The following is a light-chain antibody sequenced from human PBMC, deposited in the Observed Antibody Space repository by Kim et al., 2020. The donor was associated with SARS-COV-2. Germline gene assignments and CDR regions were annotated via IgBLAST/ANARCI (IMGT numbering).Light chain of an antibody. CDR2: KNN. Sequence: QPVLTQPPSASGTPGQRVTISCSGSSSNIGSNYVYWYQQLPGTAPKLLIYKNNQRPSGVPDRFSGSKSGTSASLAISGLRSEDEADYYCAAWDGSLSGRVFGGGTKLTVL. CDR3: AAWDGSLSGRV. J-gene: IGLJ3*02. V-gene: IGLV1-47*01. CDR1: SSNIGSNY.